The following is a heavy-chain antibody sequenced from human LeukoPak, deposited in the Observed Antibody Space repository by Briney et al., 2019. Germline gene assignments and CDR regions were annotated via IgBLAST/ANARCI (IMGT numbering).Heavy chain of an antibody. D-gene: IGHD6-13*01. CDR1: GYTFTSYG. Sequence: ASVKVSCKASGYTFTSYGISWVRQAPGQGLEWMGWISAYNGNTNYAQKLQGRVTMTTDTSTSTAYMELRSLRSDDTAVYYCARDRGRMEIAAAVDYWGQGNLVTVSS. CDR3: ARDRGRMEIAAAVDY. V-gene: IGHV1-18*01. CDR2: ISAYNGNT. J-gene: IGHJ4*02.